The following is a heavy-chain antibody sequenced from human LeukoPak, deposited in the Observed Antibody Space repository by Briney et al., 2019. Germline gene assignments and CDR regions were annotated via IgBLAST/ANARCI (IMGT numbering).Heavy chain of an antibody. Sequence: PSEILSLTCAVYGGSFSGYYWSWIRQPPGKGLEWSGEINHSGSTNYNPSLKSRVTISVDTSKSQFSLKLSSVTAADTAVYYCARTPYYYDSSGYNYWGQGTLVTVSS. CDR2: INHSGST. CDR1: GGSFSGYY. J-gene: IGHJ4*02. V-gene: IGHV4-34*01. CDR3: ARTPYYYDSSGYNY. D-gene: IGHD3-22*01.